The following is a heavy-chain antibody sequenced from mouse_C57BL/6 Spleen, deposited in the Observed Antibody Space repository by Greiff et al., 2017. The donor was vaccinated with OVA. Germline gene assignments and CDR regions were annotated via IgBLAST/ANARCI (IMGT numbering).Heavy chain of an antibody. CDR2: IDPNSGGT. V-gene: IGHV1-72*01. Sequence: QVQLQQPGAELVKPGASVTLSCKASGYTFTSYWMHWVQQRPGRGLEWIGRIDPNSGGTKYNEKFKSQATLTVDKPSSTTYMQLSSLTSEDSAGDYCARAENWYFDVWGTGTTVTVSS. CDR1: GYTFTSYW. J-gene: IGHJ1*03. CDR3: ARAENWYFDV.